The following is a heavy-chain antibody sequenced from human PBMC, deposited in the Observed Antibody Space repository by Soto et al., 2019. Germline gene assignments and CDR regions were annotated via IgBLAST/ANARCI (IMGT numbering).Heavy chain of an antibody. J-gene: IGHJ5*02. CDR2: ISYSGST. CDR1: GGSISSGNYY. D-gene: IGHD3-10*01. V-gene: IGHV4-30-4*01. Sequence: SETLSLTCTVSGGSISSGNYYWSWIRQPPGKGLEWIGFISYSGSTYYSTSLKSRVTISVDTSKSQFSLNLSSVTAADTAVYYCARHSYYYGSTYGCWLDPWGQGTLVTVSS. CDR3: ARHSYYYGSTYGCWLDP.